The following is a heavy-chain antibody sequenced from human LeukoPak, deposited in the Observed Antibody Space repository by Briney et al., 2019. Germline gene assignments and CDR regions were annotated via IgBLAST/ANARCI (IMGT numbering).Heavy chain of an antibody. Sequence: ASVKVSCKVSGYTLTELSIHWVRQAPGKGLEWMGGFDPEDGETIYAQKFQGRVTIPEDTSTDTAYMELSSLRSEDTAVYYCATLPADGSDVWGQGTTVTVSS. CDR2: FDPEDGET. CDR3: ATLPADGSDV. J-gene: IGHJ6*02. V-gene: IGHV1-24*01. D-gene: IGHD3-10*01. CDR1: GYTLTELS.